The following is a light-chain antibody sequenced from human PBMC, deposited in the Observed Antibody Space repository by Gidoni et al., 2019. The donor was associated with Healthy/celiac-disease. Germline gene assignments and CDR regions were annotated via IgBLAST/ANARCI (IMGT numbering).Light chain of an antibody. Sequence: EIVLTQPPGTLSLSPGERATLSCRASQSVSSSYLAWYQQKPGQAPRLLIYGASSRATGIPYRFSGSGSGTDFTLTISRLEPEDFAVYYCQQYGSSPQTFGGGTKVEIK. CDR1: QSVSSSY. CDR3: QQYGSSPQT. J-gene: IGKJ4*01. V-gene: IGKV3-20*01. CDR2: GAS.